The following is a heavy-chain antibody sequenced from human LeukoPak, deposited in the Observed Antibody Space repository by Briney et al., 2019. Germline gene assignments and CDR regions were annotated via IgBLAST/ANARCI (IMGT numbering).Heavy chain of an antibody. Sequence: HPGGSLRLSCAASGFTFSSYDMHWVRQAPGKGLEWVAFIRHDGTNKYYADFVKGRFTISRDNSKKTLFLQMSSLRAEDTAVYYCTREDFHYASGHWAQGTLVTVSS. CDR1: GFTFSSYD. V-gene: IGHV3-30*02. D-gene: IGHD3-10*01. CDR3: TREDFHYASGH. CDR2: IRHDGTNK. J-gene: IGHJ4*02.